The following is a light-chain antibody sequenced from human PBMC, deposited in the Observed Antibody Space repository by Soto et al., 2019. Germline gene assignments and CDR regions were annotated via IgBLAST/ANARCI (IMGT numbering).Light chain of an antibody. Sequence: EIVMTQSPATLSVSPGERATLSCRASQTVLSNLAWYQQKPGQAPRLLIYGASTRATGISARFSGSGSGTEFTLTISSLQSEDFAVYYCQQCSNWPPITFGQGTRLEI. J-gene: IGKJ5*01. CDR2: GAS. CDR1: QTVLSN. V-gene: IGKV3-15*01. CDR3: QQCSNWPPIT.